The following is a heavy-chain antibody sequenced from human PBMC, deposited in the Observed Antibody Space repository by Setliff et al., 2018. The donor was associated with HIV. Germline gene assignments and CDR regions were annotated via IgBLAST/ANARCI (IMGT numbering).Heavy chain of an antibody. J-gene: IGHJ3*01. D-gene: IGHD7-27*01. CDR2: INHSGGT. V-gene: IGHV4-61*02. CDR3: ARGWGHDGFDF. Sequence: SETLSLTCTVSGGSISSGTYYWSWIRQPAGKGLEWIGRINHSGGTNYNPSLKSRVTMSIDTSKNQFSLNVSSVTAADTAVYYCARGWGHDGFDFWGQGTMVTVSS. CDR1: GGSISSGTYY.